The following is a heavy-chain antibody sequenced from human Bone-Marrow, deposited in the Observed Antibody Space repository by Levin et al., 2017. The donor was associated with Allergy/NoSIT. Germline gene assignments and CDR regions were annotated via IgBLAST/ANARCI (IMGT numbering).Heavy chain of an antibody. CDR2: ISGSGGST. V-gene: IGHV3-23*01. CDR3: AKDRTWPVAGNAFDY. CDR1: GFTFSSYA. D-gene: IGHD6-19*01. Sequence: GGSLRLSCAASGFTFSSYAMSWVRQAPGKGLEWVSAISGSGGSTYYADSVKGRFTISRDNSKNTLYLQMNSLRAEDTAVYYCAKDRTWPVAGNAFDYWGQGTLVTVSS. J-gene: IGHJ4*02.